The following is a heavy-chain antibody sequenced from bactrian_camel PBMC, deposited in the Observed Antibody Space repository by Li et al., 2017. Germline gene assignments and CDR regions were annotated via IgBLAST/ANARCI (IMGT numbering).Heavy chain of an antibody. J-gene: IGHJ6*01. CDR2: SSSGALSL. D-gene: IGHD3*01. V-gene: IGHV3S1*01. CDR1: GFTFTNYW. Sequence: VQLVESGGGLVQPGGSLRLSCAASGFTFTNYWMHWVRQGPGKGLEWVSSSSSGALSLVYADSVKGRFTISQDNAKNIIYLQMSSLTPDDTAMYYCAAGTRIIVGDYCDGITTWGQGTQVTVS. CDR3: AAGTRIIVGDYCDGITT.